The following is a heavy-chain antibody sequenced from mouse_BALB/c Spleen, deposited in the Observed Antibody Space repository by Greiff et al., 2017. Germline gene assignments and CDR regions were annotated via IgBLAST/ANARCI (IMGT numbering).Heavy chain of an antibody. CDR1: GFTFSSYA. D-gene: IGHD1-1*01. V-gene: IGHV5-6-5*01. J-gene: IGHJ4*01. CDR3: ARTDYGSRMDY. Sequence: EVKLVESGGGLVKPGGSLKLSCAASGFTFSSYAMSWVRQTPEKRLEWVASISSGGSTYYPDSVKGRFTISRDNARNILYLQMSSLRSEDTAMYYCARTDYGSRMDYWGQGTSVTVSS. CDR2: ISSGGST.